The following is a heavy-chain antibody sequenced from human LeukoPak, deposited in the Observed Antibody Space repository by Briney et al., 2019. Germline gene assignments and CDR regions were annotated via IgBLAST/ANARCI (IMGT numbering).Heavy chain of an antibody. CDR1: GYSISSGYY. J-gene: IGHJ5*02. D-gene: IGHD2-15*01. CDR2: IYHSGST. V-gene: IGHV4-38-2*01. Sequence: SETLPLTCAVSGYSISSGYYWGWIRQPPGKGLEWIGSIYHSGSTYYNPSLKSRVTISVDTSKNQFSLKLSSVTAADTAVYYCARGLVVVAATRWFDPWGQGTLVTVSS. CDR3: ARGLVVVAATRWFDP.